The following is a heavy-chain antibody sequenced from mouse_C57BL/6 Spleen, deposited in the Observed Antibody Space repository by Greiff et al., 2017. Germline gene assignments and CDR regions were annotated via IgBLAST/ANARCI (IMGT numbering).Heavy chain of an antibody. J-gene: IGHJ4*01. CDR3: ARGLRYGNYVDAMDY. CDR2: IDPANGNT. CDR1: GFNIKNTY. D-gene: IGHD2-1*01. V-gene: IGHV14-3*01. Sequence: VHVKQSVAELVRPGASVKLSCTASGFNIKNTYMHWVKQRPEQGLEWIGRIDPANGNTKYAPKFQGKATITADTSSNTAYLQLSSLTSEDTAIYYCARGLRYGNYVDAMDYWGQGTSVTVSS.